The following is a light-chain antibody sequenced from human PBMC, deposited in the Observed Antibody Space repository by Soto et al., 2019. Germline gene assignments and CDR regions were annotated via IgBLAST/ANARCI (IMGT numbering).Light chain of an antibody. CDR3: QQSYTVPT. J-gene: IGKJ4*01. CDR1: ESISSY. Sequence: IQMTQSPSSLSASVGDRVTITCRASESISSYLNWYQQKPGKDTKFLIYAASTLQSGVPSMFSGGGSGTDFPLTISSLQHEDIASYYCQQSYTVPTFGGGTKVEI. CDR2: AAS. V-gene: IGKV1-39*01.